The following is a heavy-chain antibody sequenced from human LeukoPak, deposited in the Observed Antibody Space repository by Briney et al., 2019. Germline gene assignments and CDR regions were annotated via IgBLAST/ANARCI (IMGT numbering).Heavy chain of an antibody. CDR2: IYYSGST. Sequence: SETLSLTCTVSGGSISSSSYYWGWIRQPPGKGLEWIGSIYYSGSTYCNPSHKSRVTISVDTSKNQFSLKLSSVTAADTAVYYCARAGYNWEHDYWGQGTLVTVSS. D-gene: IGHD5-24*01. CDR1: GGSISSSSYY. CDR3: ARAGYNWEHDY. V-gene: IGHV4-39*01. J-gene: IGHJ4*02.